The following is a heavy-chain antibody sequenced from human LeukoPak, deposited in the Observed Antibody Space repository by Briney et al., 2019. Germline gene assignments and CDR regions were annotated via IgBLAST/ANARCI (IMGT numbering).Heavy chain of an antibody. Sequence: GGSLRLSCAASGFTFSSYAMHWVRQAPGKGLEWVAVISYDGSNKYYADSVKGRFTISRDTSKRTVSLQVDSLRAEDTAVYYCAKDLETKYCIDYWGQGALVTVSS. CDR2: ISYDGSNK. D-gene: IGHD2-8*02. V-gene: IGHV3-30-3*02. CDR3: AKDLETKYCIDY. J-gene: IGHJ4*02. CDR1: GFTFSSYA.